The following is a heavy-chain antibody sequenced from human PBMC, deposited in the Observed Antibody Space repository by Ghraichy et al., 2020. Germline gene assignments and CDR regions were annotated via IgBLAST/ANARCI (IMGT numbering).Heavy chain of an antibody. CDR3: ARAHGSTYYYDSGSYYNRGKGYGMDV. D-gene: IGHD3-10*01. CDR2: INDSGST. Sequence: SETLSLMCAVYGGSFSGYYWSWIRQPPGKGLEWIGEINDSGSTNYNPSLKSRLTILVDTSKSQFSLKLRSVTAADTAVYYCARAHGSTYYYDSGSYYNRGKGYGMDVWGQGTTVSVSS. J-gene: IGHJ6*02. CDR1: GGSFSGYY. V-gene: IGHV4-34*01.